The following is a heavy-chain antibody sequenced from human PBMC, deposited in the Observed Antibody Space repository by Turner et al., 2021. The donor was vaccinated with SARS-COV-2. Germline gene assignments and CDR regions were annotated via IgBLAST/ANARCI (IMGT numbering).Heavy chain of an antibody. CDR2: VHYSGST. CDR1: DDSISSYY. Sequence: QVQLQESGPGLVKPSETLSLTCAAPDDSISSYYWSWIRQSPGKGLEWIGYVHYSGSTNYNPSLKSRVTISVDTSKNQFSLKLTSVTAADTAVYYCARSYHTYYFDYWGQGTLGTVSS. CDR3: ARSYHTYYFDY. D-gene: IGHD2-2*01. J-gene: IGHJ4*02. V-gene: IGHV4-59*08.